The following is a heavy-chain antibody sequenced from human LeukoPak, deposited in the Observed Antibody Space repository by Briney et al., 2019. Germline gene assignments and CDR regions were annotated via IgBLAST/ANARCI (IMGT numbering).Heavy chain of an antibody. CDR1: GGSISSYY. D-gene: IGHD3-22*01. V-gene: IGHV4-59*01. CDR3: ARDLWPTMNYYMDV. Sequence: SETLSLTCTVSGGSISSYYWSWIRQPPGKGLEWIGYIYYSGSTNYNPSLKSRVTISVDTSKNQFSLKLSSVTAADTAVYYCARDLWPTMNYYMDVWGKGTTVTVSS. J-gene: IGHJ6*03. CDR2: IYYSGST.